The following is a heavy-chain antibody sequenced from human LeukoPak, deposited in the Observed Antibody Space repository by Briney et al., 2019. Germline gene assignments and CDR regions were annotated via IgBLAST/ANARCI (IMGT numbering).Heavy chain of an antibody. CDR3: ARELVGANGGDYFDY. D-gene: IGHD1-26*01. V-gene: IGHV1-18*01. Sequence: ASVKVSFKASGYTFTSYGISWVRQAPGQGLEWMGWISAYNGNTNYAQKLRGRVTMTTDTSTSTAYMELRSLRSDDTAVYYCARELVGANGGDYFDYWGQGTLVTVSS. J-gene: IGHJ4*02. CDR1: GYTFTSYG. CDR2: ISAYNGNT.